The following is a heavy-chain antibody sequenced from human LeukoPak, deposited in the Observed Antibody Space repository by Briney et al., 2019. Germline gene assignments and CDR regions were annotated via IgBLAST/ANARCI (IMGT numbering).Heavy chain of an antibody. D-gene: IGHD2-2*01. CDR2: INHSGST. Sequence: SETLSLTCAVYGGSFSGYYWSWIRQPPGKGLEWIGEINHSGSTNYNPSLKSRVTISVDTSKNQFSLKLSSVTAADTAVYYCARRTLDCSSTSCYPVGNWFDPWGQGTLVTVSS. V-gene: IGHV4-34*01. CDR1: GGSFSGYY. CDR3: ARRTLDCSSTSCYPVGNWFDP. J-gene: IGHJ5*02.